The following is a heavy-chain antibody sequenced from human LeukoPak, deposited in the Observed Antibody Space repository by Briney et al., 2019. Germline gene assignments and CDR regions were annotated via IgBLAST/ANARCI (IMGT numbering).Heavy chain of an antibody. D-gene: IGHD6-13*01. J-gene: IGHJ4*02. CDR3: ARGQQLVPFDY. CDR2: ISSSSSTI. V-gene: IGHV3-48*01. Sequence: GGSLRLSCAASGFTFSSYSMNWVRQAPGKGLEWVSYISSSSSTIYYADSVKGRFTISRGNAKNSLYLQMNSLRAEDTAVYYCARGQQLVPFDYWGQGTLVTVSS. CDR1: GFTFSSYS.